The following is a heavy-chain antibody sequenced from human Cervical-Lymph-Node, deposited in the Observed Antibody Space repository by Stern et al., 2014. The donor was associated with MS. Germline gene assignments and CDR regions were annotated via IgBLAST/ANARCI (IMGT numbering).Heavy chain of an antibody. CDR2: IYYSGST. CDR3: ARDSGYEDYYYYGMDV. CDR1: GVSISSTDNY. V-gene: IGHV4-31*03. D-gene: IGHD5-12*01. Sequence: QLQLQESGPGLVKPSQTLSLTCTVSGVSISSTDNYWAWIRQRPGKGLEWIGYIYYSGSTYYNPSLKSRVVIAVDMSKNQFSLKLSSVTAADTAVYYCARDSGYEDYYYYGMDVWGQGTTVTVSS. J-gene: IGHJ6*02.